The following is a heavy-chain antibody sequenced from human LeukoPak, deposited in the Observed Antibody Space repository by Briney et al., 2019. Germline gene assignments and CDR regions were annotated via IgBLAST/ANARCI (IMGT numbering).Heavy chain of an antibody. CDR2: ISAYNGNT. D-gene: IGHD6-13*01. CDR3: ARDPTSRYSSSWRPVDY. CDR1: GYTFTSYG. V-gene: IGHV1-18*01. Sequence: ASVKVFCKASGYTFTSYGISWVRQAPGQGLEWMGWISAYNGNTNYAQKLQGRVTMTTDTSTSTAYMELRSLRSDDTAVYYCARDPTSRYSSSWRPVDYWGQGTLVTVSS. J-gene: IGHJ4*02.